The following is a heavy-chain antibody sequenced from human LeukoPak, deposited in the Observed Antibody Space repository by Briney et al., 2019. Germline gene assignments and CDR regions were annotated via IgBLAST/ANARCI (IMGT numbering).Heavy chain of an antibody. Sequence: SGTLSLTCVVSGGSISSGGYSWSWIRQPPGKGLEWIGYIYQSGSTYNNPSLKSRVSMSVDRSKNQFSLKLSSVTATDTAVYYCARVHLVSDSSGNWFDPWGQGTLVTVSS. CDR3: ARVHLVSDSSGNWFDP. CDR1: GGSISSGGYS. V-gene: IGHV4-30-2*01. J-gene: IGHJ5*02. D-gene: IGHD3-22*01. CDR2: IYQSGST.